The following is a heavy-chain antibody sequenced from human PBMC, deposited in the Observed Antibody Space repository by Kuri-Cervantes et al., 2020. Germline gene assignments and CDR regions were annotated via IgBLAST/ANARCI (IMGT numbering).Heavy chain of an antibody. CDR2: ISAYDGNT. V-gene: IGHV1-18*01. CDR3: AVSLRFLEWLDYYYYGMDV. Sequence: ASVKVSCKASGYTFTSYGISWVRQAPGQGLEWMGWISAYDGNTNYAQKLQGRVTMTTDTSTSTAYMELRSLRSDDTAVYYCAVSLRFLEWLDYYYYGMDVWGQGTTVTVSS. D-gene: IGHD3-3*01. CDR1: GYTFTSYG. J-gene: IGHJ6*02.